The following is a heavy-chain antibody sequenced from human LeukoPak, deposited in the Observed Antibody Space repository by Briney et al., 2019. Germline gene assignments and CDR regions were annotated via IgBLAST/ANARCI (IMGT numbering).Heavy chain of an antibody. Sequence: PSETLSLTCTVSGGSISSYYWSWIRQPPGKGLEWIGYIYYSGSTNYNPSLKSRVTISVDTSRNQFSPKLSSVTAADTAVYYCARHRTYYDILTGYLSSTDAFDIWGQGTMVTVSS. D-gene: IGHD3-9*01. J-gene: IGHJ3*02. CDR2: IYYSGST. CDR3: ARHRTYYDILTGYLSSTDAFDI. V-gene: IGHV4-59*08. CDR1: GGSISSYY.